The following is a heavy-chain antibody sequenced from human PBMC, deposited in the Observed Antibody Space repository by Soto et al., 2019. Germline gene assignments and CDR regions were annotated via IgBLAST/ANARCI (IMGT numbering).Heavy chain of an antibody. Sequence: SETLSLTCIVSGVSISSGYCTWIRQSPGKGLEWIGYISHSGLRHYRASLQSRLTMSVETSKNQFSLNLTSVTAADTAVYYCAKGEWLDTATNWFDPWSQGTLVTVSS. J-gene: IGHJ5*02. CDR1: GVSISSGY. V-gene: IGHV4-59*01. D-gene: IGHD5-18*01. CDR3: AKGEWLDTATNWFDP. CDR2: ISHSGLR.